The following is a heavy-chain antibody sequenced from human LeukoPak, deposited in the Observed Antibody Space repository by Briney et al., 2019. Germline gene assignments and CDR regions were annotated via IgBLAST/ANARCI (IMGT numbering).Heavy chain of an antibody. J-gene: IGHJ4*02. CDR2: VYYSGST. CDR1: GASISSSSSC. Sequence: PSETLSLTCSVSGASISSSSSCWGWIRQPPGKSLEWIGTVYYSGSTYYNPSLMSRVTISVDTSKNQFSLKLSSVTAADTAVYYCARHAEWLDQNFDYWGQGTPVTVSS. CDR3: ARHAEWLDQNFDY. D-gene: IGHD6-19*01. V-gene: IGHV4-39*01.